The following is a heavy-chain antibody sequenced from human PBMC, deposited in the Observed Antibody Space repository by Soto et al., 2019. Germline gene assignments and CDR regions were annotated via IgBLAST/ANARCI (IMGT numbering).Heavy chain of an antibody. J-gene: IGHJ4*02. CDR3: ARYDSGYSSSWYIDYFNY. V-gene: IGHV1-3*01. CDR2: INGGNGNT. D-gene: IGHD6-13*01. Sequence: VQLVQSGAELKKPGASVKVSCKTSGNTFPNYALHWVRQAPGQRPEGMGWINGGNGNTKYSEHFQGRVTFTGDTSAGTAYMELSSLTSEDTAIYYCARYDSGYSSSWYIDYFNYWGQGTLVTVSS. CDR1: GNTFPNYA.